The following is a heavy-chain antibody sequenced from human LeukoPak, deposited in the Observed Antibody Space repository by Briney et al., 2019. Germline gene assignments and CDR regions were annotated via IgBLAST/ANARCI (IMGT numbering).Heavy chain of an antibody. CDR2: IYHSGST. CDR3: ARVTPLPAAIGTIDY. J-gene: IGHJ4*02. V-gene: IGHV4-30-2*01. CDR1: GGSISSGSYY. Sequence: PSETLSLTCTVSGGSISSGSYYWSWIRQPPGKGLEWIGYIYHSGSTYYNPSLKSRVTISVDRSKNQFSLKLSSVTAADTAVYYCARVTPLPAAIGTIDYWGQGTLVTVSS. D-gene: IGHD2-2*02.